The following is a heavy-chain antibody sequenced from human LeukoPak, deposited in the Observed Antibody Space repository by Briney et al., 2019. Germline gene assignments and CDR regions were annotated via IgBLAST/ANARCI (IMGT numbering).Heavy chain of an antibody. Sequence: GGSLRLSCAASGFTFSSNAMSWVRQAPGRGLEWVSAISGSGGSTCYADSVKGRFTISRDKSKNTLYLQMNSLRAEDTAVYYCAKSVRAYCGGDCFYWGQGTLVTVSS. CDR1: GFTFSSNA. D-gene: IGHD2-21*01. CDR3: AKSVRAYCGGDCFY. J-gene: IGHJ4*02. V-gene: IGHV3-23*01. CDR2: ISGSGGST.